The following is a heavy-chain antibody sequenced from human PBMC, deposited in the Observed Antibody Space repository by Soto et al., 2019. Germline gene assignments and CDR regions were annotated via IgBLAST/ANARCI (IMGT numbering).Heavy chain of an antibody. Sequence: EVQLVQSGAEVKKPGESLQISCKGSGYSFTSYWIGWVRQMPGKGLEWMGIIYPGDSDTRYSPSFQGQVTISADKSISTAYLQWSSLKASDTAMYYCARVQLDIVVVAELDAFDIWGQGTMVTVSS. CDR3: ARVQLDIVVVAELDAFDI. V-gene: IGHV5-51*01. D-gene: IGHD2-15*01. CDR2: IYPGDSDT. J-gene: IGHJ3*02. CDR1: GYSFTSYW.